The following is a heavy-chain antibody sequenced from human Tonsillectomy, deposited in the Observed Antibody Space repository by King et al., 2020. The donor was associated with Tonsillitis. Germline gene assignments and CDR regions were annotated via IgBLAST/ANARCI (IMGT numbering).Heavy chain of an antibody. CDR2: ISWDGRSI. J-gene: IGHJ3*01. D-gene: IGHD3-10*01. Sequence: VQLVESGGAVVHPGGSLRLSCAASGFTYDHYTMHWVRQAPGKGLEWVSLISWDGRSIYYADSVKGRFTISRDNSKNSLYLQMNSLRPEDTAFYYCVKDIGVLSLSFVLHLWGQGTMVTVSS. CDR1: GFTYDHYT. V-gene: IGHV3-43*01. CDR3: VKDIGVLSLSFVLHL.